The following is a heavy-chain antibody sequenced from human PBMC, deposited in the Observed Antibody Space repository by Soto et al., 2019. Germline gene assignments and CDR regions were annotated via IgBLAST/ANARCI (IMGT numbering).Heavy chain of an antibody. Sequence: GGSLRLSCAASGFTFSSYAMHWVRQAPGKGLEWVAVISYDGSNKYYADSVKGRFTISRDNSKNTLYLQMNSLRAEDTAVYYCATALGGVTAIRVYYYYGMDVWGQGTTVTVSS. CDR3: ATALGGVTAIRVYYYYGMDV. CDR2: ISYDGSNK. V-gene: IGHV3-30-3*01. D-gene: IGHD2-21*02. CDR1: GFTFSSYA. J-gene: IGHJ6*02.